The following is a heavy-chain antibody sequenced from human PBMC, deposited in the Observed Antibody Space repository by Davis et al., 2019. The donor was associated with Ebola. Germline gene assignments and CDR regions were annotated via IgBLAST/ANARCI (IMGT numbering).Heavy chain of an antibody. V-gene: IGHV3-7*01. Sequence: PGGSLRLSCAASGFTFSSYGMHWVRQAPGKGLEWVANIKQDGSEKYYVDSVKGRFTISRDNAKNSLYLQMNSLRAEDTAVYYCAKDLTVTPPLFYYGMDVWGQGTTVTVSS. D-gene: IGHD4-17*01. CDR2: IKQDGSEK. CDR3: AKDLTVTPPLFYYGMDV. CDR1: GFTFSSYG. J-gene: IGHJ6*02.